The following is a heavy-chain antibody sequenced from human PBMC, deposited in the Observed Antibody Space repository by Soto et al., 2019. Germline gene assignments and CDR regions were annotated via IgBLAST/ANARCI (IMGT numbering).Heavy chain of an antibody. CDR3: ARAKTGTTGIDAFDI. V-gene: IGHV3-13*01. D-gene: IGHD1-1*01. CDR1: GFTFSSHD. CDR2: IGTAGDT. Sequence: EVQLVESGGGLVQPGGSLRLSCAASGFTFSSHDMHWVRQATGKGLEWVSAIGTAGDTYYPGSVKGRFTISRENAKNSLYLQMNSLRAGDTAVYYCARAKTGTTGIDAFDIWGQGTMVTVSS. J-gene: IGHJ3*02.